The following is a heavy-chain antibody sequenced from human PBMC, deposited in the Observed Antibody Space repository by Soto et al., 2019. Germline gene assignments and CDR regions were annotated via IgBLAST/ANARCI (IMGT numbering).Heavy chain of an antibody. CDR3: AREAAKYYDILTGFRRSNWFDP. CDR1: GGSFSGYY. Sequence: PSETRSLTCAVYGGSFSGYYWSWIRQPPGKGLEWVGEINHSGSTNYNPSLKSRVTISVDTSKNQFSLKLSSVTAADTAVYYCAREAAKYYDILTGFRRSNWFDPWGQGTLVTVSS. V-gene: IGHV4-34*01. J-gene: IGHJ5*02. D-gene: IGHD3-9*01. CDR2: INHSGST.